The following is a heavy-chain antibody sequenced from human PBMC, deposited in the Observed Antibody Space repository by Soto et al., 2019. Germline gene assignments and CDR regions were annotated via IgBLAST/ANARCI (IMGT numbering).Heavy chain of an antibody. J-gene: IGHJ4*02. V-gene: IGHV3-30*18. CDR1: GFTFSSYG. CDR2: ISYDGSNK. Sequence: PGGSLRLSCAASGFTFSSYGMHWVRQAPGKGLEWVAVISYDGSNKYYADSVKGRFTISRDNSKNTLYLQMNSLRAEDTAVYYCAKGGDGYNYLPVSLDYWGQGTLVTVSS. D-gene: IGHD5-12*01. CDR3: AKGGDGYNYLPVSLDY.